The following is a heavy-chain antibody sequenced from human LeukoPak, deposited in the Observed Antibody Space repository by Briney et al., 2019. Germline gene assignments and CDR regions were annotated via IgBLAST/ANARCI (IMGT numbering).Heavy chain of an antibody. D-gene: IGHD6-13*01. CDR1: GFSFSNYW. CDR3: ARNSVAAAEDFDY. Sequence: GGSLRLCCEASGFSFSNYWMSWVRQAPGKGLEWVASIKEEGGEKYYVDPVKGRFTISRDNAKNSLYLQMNSLRAEDTAVYYCARNSVAAAEDFDYWGQGTLVTVSS. CDR2: IKEEGGEK. J-gene: IGHJ4*02. V-gene: IGHV3-7*01.